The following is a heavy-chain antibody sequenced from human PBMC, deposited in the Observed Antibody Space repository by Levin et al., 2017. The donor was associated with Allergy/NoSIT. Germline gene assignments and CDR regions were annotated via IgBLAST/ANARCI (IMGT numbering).Heavy chain of an antibody. V-gene: IGHV3-23*01. J-gene: IGHJ4*02. CDR2: ISGSGGST. Sequence: GESLKISCAASGFTFSNYAMSWVRQAPGKGLEWVSGISGSGGSTYYADSVKGRFTISRDNSKNTLYLQMNSLGAEDTAIYYCAKDQSTIGVATIVDYWSQGTLVTVSS. D-gene: IGHD5-12*01. CDR3: AKDQSTIGVATIVDY. CDR1: GFTFSNYA.